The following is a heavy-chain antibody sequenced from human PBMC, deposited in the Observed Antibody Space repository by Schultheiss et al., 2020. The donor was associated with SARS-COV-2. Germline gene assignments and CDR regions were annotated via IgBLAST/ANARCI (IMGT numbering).Heavy chain of an antibody. CDR2: IDWDDDK. CDR3: ARMSLSFFTRWDESFDY. J-gene: IGHJ4*02. CDR1: GFSLSTSGVG. Sequence: SGPTLVKPTQTLTLTCTFSGFSLSTSGVGVGWIRQPPGKALEWLARIDWDDDKYYSTSLKTRLTISKDTSKNQVVLTMTNMDPVDTATYYCARMSLSFFTRWDESFDYWGQGTLVTVSS. D-gene: IGHD3-3*02. V-gene: IGHV2-70*11.